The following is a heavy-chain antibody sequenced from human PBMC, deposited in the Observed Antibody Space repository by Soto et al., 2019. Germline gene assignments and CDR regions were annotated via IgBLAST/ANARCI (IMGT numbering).Heavy chain of an antibody. CDR2: FAYSGRT. D-gene: IGHD6-19*01. J-gene: IGHJ5*02. Sequence: SETLSLTCTVSGGSISSNNYYWGWIHQTPGKGLEWIGSFAYSGRTYYNPSLKSRVTLSVDTSKNQFSLKLDSVTAADTAVYYCARHAEYSSGWYTLHGDRWFDPWGQGTQVTVSS. CDR1: GGSISSNNYY. CDR3: ARHAEYSSGWYTLHGDRWFDP. V-gene: IGHV4-39*01.